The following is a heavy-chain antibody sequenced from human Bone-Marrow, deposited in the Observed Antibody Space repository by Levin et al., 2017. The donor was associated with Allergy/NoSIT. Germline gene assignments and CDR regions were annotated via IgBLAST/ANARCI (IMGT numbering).Heavy chain of an antibody. D-gene: IGHD6-19*01. Sequence: GESLKISCKASGYSFSRHWIAWVRQMPGKGLESMGIIYPADSDTRYTPSFQGQVTISVDKSISTAYLQWSSLKASDTAIYYCARRLDTGRSDRWGQGTLVTVSS. V-gene: IGHV5-51*01. CDR3: ARRLDTGRSDR. CDR2: IYPADSDT. J-gene: IGHJ5*02. CDR1: GYSFSRHW.